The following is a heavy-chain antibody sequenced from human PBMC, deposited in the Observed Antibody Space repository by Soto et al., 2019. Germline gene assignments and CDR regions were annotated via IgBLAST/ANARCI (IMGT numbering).Heavy chain of an antibody. V-gene: IGHV1-18*04. J-gene: IGHJ4*02. D-gene: IGHD3-22*01. Sequence: ASVKVSCKASGYTFASYGISWVRQAPGQGLEWMGWISTYNGDTNYAQKLQGRVTMTTDTSTSTAYMELRSLRSDDTALYYCARTLGSGYNYYFDYWGQGTLVTVSS. CDR3: ARTLGSGYNYYFDY. CDR2: ISTYNGDT. CDR1: GYTFASYG.